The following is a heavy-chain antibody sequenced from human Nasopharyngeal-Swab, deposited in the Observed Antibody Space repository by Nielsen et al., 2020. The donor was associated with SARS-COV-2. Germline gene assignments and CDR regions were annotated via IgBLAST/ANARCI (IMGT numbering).Heavy chain of an antibody. D-gene: IGHD6-13*01. J-gene: IGHJ6*03. CDR3: ARDRQQLVLGYCYYYMDV. V-gene: IGHV3-21*01. Sequence: VRQAPGKGLEWVSSISSSSSYIYYADSVKGRFTISRDNAKNSLYLQMNSLRAEDTAVYYCARDRQQLVLGYCYYYMDVWGKGTTVTVSS. CDR2: ISSSSSYI.